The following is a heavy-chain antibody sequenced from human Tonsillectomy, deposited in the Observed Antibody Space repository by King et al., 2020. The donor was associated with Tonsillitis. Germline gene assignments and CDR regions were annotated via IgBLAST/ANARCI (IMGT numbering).Heavy chain of an antibody. CDR3: ARGVNDYVWGSYRYDY. D-gene: IGHD3-16*02. CDR1: GGSISSYY. V-gene: IGHV4-59*01. J-gene: IGHJ4*02. Sequence: QLQESGPGLVKPSETLSLTCTVSGGSISSYYWSWIRQPPGKGLEWVGYIYHSGSTSYNPSLKSRVTISVDTSKNQFSLKLSSVSAADTAVYYCARGVNDYVWGSYRYDYRGQGTLVTVSS. CDR2: IYHSGST.